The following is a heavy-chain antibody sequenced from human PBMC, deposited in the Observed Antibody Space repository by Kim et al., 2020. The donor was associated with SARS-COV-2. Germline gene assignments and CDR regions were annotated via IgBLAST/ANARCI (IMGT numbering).Heavy chain of an antibody. D-gene: IGHD2-2*01. J-gene: IGHJ3*02. CDR3: ARDFCGLFAPTTSCYGGNDAFDI. Sequence: SVKVSCKASGGTFSSYAISWVRQAPGQGLEWMGGIIPIFGTANYAQKFQGRVTITADESTSTAYMELSSLRSEDTAVYYCARDFCGLFAPTTSCYGGNDAFDIWGQGTMVTVSS. CDR2: IIPIFGTA. V-gene: IGHV1-69*13. CDR1: GGTFSSYA.